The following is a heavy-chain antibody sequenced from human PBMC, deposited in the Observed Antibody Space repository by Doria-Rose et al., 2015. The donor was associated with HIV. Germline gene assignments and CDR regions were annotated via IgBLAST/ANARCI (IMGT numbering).Heavy chain of an antibody. CDR3: ARIKSSRWYHKYYFDF. V-gene: IGHV2-26*01. Sequence: QITLKESGPVLVKPTETLTLTCTVSGVSLSSPGMGVSWIRQPPGKALEWLANIFSTDGSSYKTSLNSRLIISRGTSKRQVVLTMTDMDPVDTATYYCARIKSSRWYHKYYFDFWGQGTLVIVSA. J-gene: IGHJ4*02. CDR2: IFSTDGS. D-gene: IGHD6-13*01. CDR1: GVSLSSPGMG.